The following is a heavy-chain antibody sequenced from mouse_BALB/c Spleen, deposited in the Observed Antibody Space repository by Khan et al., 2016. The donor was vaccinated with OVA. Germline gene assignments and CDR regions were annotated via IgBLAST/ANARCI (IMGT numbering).Heavy chain of an antibody. V-gene: IGHV3-2*02. J-gene: IGHJ2*01. CDR2: IRYSGRT. Sequence: EVQLQESGPGLVKPSQSLSLTCTVTGYSITSDYAWNWIRQFPGNKLEWMGYIRYSGRTSYNPSLTSRISITRDTSKNQFFLRLNSVTTEDTATYFCARSVTITTVVATDFDYWGQGTTLTVS. CDR1: GYSITSDYA. D-gene: IGHD1-1*01. CDR3: ARSVTITTVVATDFDY.